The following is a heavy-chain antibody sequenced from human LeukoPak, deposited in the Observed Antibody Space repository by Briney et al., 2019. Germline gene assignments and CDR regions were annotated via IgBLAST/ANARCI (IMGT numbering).Heavy chain of an antibody. CDR3: ARDLEGNGDSPDI. Sequence: ASVKVSCKASGYTFTGYYMHWVRQAPGQGLEWMGIINPSGGSTSYARKFQGRVTMTRDMSTSTVYMELSSLRSEDTAVYYCARDLEGNGDSPDIWGQGTMVTVSS. CDR2: INPSGGST. J-gene: IGHJ3*02. D-gene: IGHD4-17*01. V-gene: IGHV1-46*01. CDR1: GYTFTGYY.